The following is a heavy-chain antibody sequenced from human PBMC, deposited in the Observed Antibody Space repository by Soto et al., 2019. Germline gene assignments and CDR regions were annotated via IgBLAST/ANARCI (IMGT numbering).Heavy chain of an antibody. Sequence: QVQLQESGPGLVKPSQTLSLTCTVSGGSISSGGYYWSWIRQHPGKGLEWIGYIYYSGSTYYNPSLKSRVTISVDTSKNQSSLKLSSVTAADTAVYYCARDRIGYCSSTSCTTGFDYWGQGTLVTVSS. J-gene: IGHJ4*02. CDR2: IYYSGST. V-gene: IGHV4-31*03. CDR1: GGSISSGGYY. D-gene: IGHD2-2*01. CDR3: ARDRIGYCSSTSCTTGFDY.